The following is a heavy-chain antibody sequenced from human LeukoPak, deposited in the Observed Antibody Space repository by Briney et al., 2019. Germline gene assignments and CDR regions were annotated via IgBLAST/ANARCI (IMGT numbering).Heavy chain of an antibody. J-gene: IGHJ4*02. V-gene: IGHV4-4*02. D-gene: IGHD6-13*01. CDR2: IYHSGST. CDR1: GGSISSSNW. Sequence: PSETLSLTCAVSGGSISSSNWWSWVRQPPGKGLEWIGEIYHSGSTNYNPSLKSRVTISVDKSENQFSLKLSSVTAADTAVYYCARGVAAAALDYWGQGTLVTVSS. CDR3: ARGVAAAALDY.